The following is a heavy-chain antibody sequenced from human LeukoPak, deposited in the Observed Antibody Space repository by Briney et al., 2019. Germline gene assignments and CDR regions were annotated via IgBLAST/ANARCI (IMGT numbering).Heavy chain of an antibody. Sequence: SETLSLTCAVYGGSFSGYYWNWIRQSPVKGLEWIGEVNYSGSTAYNPSLKSRVTISVDASKNQFSLRLSSVTAADTAVYYCAREVLKYYYDSSGYYYIDYWGQGTLVTVSS. CDR1: GGSFSGYY. CDR2: VNYSGST. CDR3: AREVLKYYYDSSGYYYIDY. V-gene: IGHV4-34*01. D-gene: IGHD3-22*01. J-gene: IGHJ4*02.